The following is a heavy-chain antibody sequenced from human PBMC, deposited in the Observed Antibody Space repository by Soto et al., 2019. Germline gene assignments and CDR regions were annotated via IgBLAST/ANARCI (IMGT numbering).Heavy chain of an antibody. V-gene: IGHV4-39*01. CDR2: IYYSGST. J-gene: IGHJ6*02. Sequence: SETLSLTCTVSGGSISSSSYYWGWIRQPPGKGLEWIGSIYYSGSTYYNPSLKSRVTISVDTSKNQFSLKLSSVTAADTAVYYCAGITIFDPPPMDVWGQGTTVTVSS. CDR1: GGSISSSSYY. CDR3: AGITIFDPPPMDV. D-gene: IGHD3-3*01.